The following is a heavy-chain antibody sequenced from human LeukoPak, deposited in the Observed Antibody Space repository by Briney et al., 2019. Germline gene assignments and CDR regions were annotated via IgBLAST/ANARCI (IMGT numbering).Heavy chain of an antibody. Sequence: PSETLSLTCTVSGGSISSYYWSWIRQPPGKGLEWIGYIYYSGSTNYNPSLKSQVTISVGTSKNQFSLKLSSVTAADTAVYYCARGATSHVDTAMAHWGQGTLVTVSS. CDR1: GGSISSYY. CDR2: IYYSGST. V-gene: IGHV4-59*01. CDR3: ARGATSHVDTAMAH. J-gene: IGHJ4*02. D-gene: IGHD5-18*01.